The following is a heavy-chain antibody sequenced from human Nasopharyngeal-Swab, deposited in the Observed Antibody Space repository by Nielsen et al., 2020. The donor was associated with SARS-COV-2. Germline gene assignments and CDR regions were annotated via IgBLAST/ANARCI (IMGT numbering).Heavy chain of an antibody. V-gene: IGHV4-59*01. CDR3: ARGPNYYGSGSYSDY. D-gene: IGHD3-10*01. Sequence: GSLRLSCTVSGGSISSYYWSWIRQPPGKGLEWIGYIYYSGSTNYNPSLKSRVTISVDTSKNQFSLKLSSVTAADTAVYYCARGPNYYGSGSYSDYWGQGTLVTVSS. CDR2: IYYSGST. CDR1: GGSISSYY. J-gene: IGHJ4*02.